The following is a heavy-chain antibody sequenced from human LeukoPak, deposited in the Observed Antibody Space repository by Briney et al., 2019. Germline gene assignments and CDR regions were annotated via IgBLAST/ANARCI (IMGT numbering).Heavy chain of an antibody. Sequence: GGSLRLSCTGSGFNFCYFSMSWFRQAPGKGLEWVAFIRNKDYGETTEYAASVKGRFSISRDDSESIAYLQMSSLKAEDTAVYYCSRALRLSGDAFDIWGQGTMVTVSS. CDR2: IRNKDYGETT. CDR3: SRALRLSGDAFDI. CDR1: GFNFCYFS. J-gene: IGHJ3*02. V-gene: IGHV3-49*03. D-gene: IGHD2/OR15-2a*01.